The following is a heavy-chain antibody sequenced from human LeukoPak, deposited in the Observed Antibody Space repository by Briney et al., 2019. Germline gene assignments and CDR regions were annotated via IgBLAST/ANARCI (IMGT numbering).Heavy chain of an antibody. Sequence: PGRSLRLSCAASGFTFSSYGMPWVRQAPGQGPVWVSHINSDGTTTNYADSVKGRFTISRDNVKNTLYLQMNSLRAEDTAVYYCAREEAPVEGDDAFDFWGQGTLVTVSS. J-gene: IGHJ3*01. CDR3: AREEAPVEGDDAFDF. CDR2: INSDGTTT. V-gene: IGHV3-74*01. D-gene: IGHD3-16*01. CDR1: GFTFSSYG.